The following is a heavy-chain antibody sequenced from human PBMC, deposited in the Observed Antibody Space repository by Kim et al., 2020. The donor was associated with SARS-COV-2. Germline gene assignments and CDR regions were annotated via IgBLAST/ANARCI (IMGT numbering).Heavy chain of an antibody. J-gene: IGHJ4*02. CDR3: ARGYSSSWLRYKYYFDY. D-gene: IGHD6-13*01. CDR1: GGSFSGYY. Sequence: SETLSLTCAVYGGSFSGYYWSWIRQPPGKGLEWIGEINHSGSTNYNPSLKSRVTISVDTSKNQFSLKLSSVTAADTAVYYCARGYSSSWLRYKYYFDYWGQGTLVTVSS. V-gene: IGHV4-34*01. CDR2: INHSGST.